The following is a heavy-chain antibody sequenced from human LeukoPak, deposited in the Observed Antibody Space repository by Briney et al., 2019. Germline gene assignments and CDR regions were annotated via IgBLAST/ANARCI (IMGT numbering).Heavy chain of an antibody. V-gene: IGHV3-66*01. CDR2: IYSGGST. D-gene: IGHD6-13*01. CDR1: GFTVSSNY. Sequence: GGSLRLSCAASGFTVSSNYMSWVRQAPGKGLEWVSVIYSGGSTYYADSVKGKFTISRDNSKNTLYLQMNSLRAEDTAVYYCARSAAAGTWYFDYWGQGTLVTVSS. CDR3: ARSAAAGTWYFDY. J-gene: IGHJ4*02.